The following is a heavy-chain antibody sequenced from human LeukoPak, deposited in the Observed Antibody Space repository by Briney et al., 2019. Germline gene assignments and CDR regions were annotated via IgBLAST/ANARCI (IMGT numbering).Heavy chain of an antibody. CDR2: ISSRSSYT. CDR3: ARDFWAHWYFDL. CDR1: GFTFSSYW. V-gene: IGHV3-21*01. D-gene: IGHD3-3*01. J-gene: IGHJ2*01. Sequence: GGSLRLSCAASGFTFSSYWMHWVRQAPGKGLVWVSSISSRSSYTYYADSVKGRFTISRDNAKNSLYLQMNSLRAEDTAVYYCARDFWAHWYFDLWGRGTLVTVSS.